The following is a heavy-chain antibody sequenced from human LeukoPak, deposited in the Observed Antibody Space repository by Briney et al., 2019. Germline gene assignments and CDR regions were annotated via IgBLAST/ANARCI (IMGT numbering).Heavy chain of an antibody. CDR1: GFTFSSHW. CDR3: ARDIVIGSGSCLD. J-gene: IGHJ4*02. CDR2: ISENRYTT. D-gene: IGHD3-10*01. Sequence: PGGSLRLSCAASGFTFSSHWMHWVRQAPGKGLVWVSRISENRYTTNYADSAKGRFTISRDNAKNTVYLQMNSLRVEDTAVYYCARDIVIGSGSCLDWGQGTLVTVSS. V-gene: IGHV3-74*01.